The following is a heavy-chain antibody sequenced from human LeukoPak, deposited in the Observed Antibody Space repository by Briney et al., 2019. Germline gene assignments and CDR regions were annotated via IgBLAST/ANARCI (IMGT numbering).Heavy chain of an antibody. Sequence: SETLSLTCTVSGGSISSGDYYWRWIRQPPEKGLEWIGYIYYSGSTYYNPSLKSRVTISVDTSKNQFSLKLSSVTAADTAVYYCARDIVVVVAATRYYYGMDVWGQGTTVTVSS. CDR1: GGSISSGDYY. J-gene: IGHJ6*02. CDR2: IYYSGST. CDR3: ARDIVVVVAATRYYYGMDV. V-gene: IGHV4-30-4*01. D-gene: IGHD2-15*01.